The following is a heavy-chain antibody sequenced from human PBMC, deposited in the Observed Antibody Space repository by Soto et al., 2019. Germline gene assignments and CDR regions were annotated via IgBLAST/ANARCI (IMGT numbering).Heavy chain of an antibody. CDR2: ISYDGSNK. Sequence: QVQLVESGGGVVQPGRSLRLSCAASGFTFSSYAMHWVRQAPGKGLEWVAVISYDGSNKYYADSVKGRFTISRDNSKNTLYLQMNSLRAEDTAVYYCARGGKAGTPVNWFDPWGQGTLVTVSS. J-gene: IGHJ5*02. CDR3: ARGGKAGTPVNWFDP. CDR1: GFTFSSYA. D-gene: IGHD1-1*01. V-gene: IGHV3-30-3*01.